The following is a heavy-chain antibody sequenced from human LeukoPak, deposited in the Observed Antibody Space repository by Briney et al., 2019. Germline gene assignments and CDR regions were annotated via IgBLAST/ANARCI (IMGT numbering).Heavy chain of an antibody. CDR1: GGSFSGYY. D-gene: IGHD1-26*01. V-gene: IGHV4-34*01. CDR2: INHSGST. J-gene: IGHJ4*02. CDR3: ARVVGATTVDY. Sequence: PSETLSLTCAVYGGSFSGYYWSWIRQPPGKGLEWIGEINHSGSTNYNPSLKSRATISVDTSKNQFSLKLSSVTAAGTAVYYCARVVGATTVDYWGQGTLVTVSS.